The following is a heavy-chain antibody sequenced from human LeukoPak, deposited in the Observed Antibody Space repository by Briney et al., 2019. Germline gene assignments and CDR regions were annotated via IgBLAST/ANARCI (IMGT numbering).Heavy chain of an antibody. CDR2: IGGSNGIT. CDR3: AKSGPLAGTVMRGFDY. CDR1: RFTFNSYA. Sequence: GGSLRLSCAASRFTFNSYAMSWVRQAPGKGLEWVSVIGGSNGITFYVGSVKGRFTISRDNSKDTLYLQMNSLRAEDTAVYYCAKSGPLAGTVMRGFDYWGQGALVTVSS. D-gene: IGHD6-19*01. V-gene: IGHV3-23*01. J-gene: IGHJ4*02.